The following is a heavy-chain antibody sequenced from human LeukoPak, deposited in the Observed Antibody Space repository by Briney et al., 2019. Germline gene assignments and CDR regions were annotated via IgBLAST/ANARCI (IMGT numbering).Heavy chain of an antibody. CDR1: GYSISSGYY. CDR2: IYHSGST. CDR3: ARDHVRFIRRRNNVFDI. D-gene: IGHD1-14*01. V-gene: IGHV4-38-2*02. Sequence: SETLSLTCTVSGYSISSGYYWGWIRQPPGKGLEWIGSIYHSGSTYYNPSLKSRVTISVDTSKNQFSLKLSSVTAADTAVYYCARDHVRFIRRRNNVFDIWGQGTMVTVSS. J-gene: IGHJ3*02.